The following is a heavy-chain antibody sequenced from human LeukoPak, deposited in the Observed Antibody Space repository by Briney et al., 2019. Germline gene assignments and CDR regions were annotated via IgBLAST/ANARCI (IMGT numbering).Heavy chain of an antibody. CDR3: ATMKGYFEN. J-gene: IGHJ4*02. CDR2: VTGGGLTT. V-gene: IGHV3-23*01. CDR1: GFTFSTYG. Sequence: GGSLRLSCAASGFTFSTYGISWVRQAPGKGLEWVSAVTGGGLTTYYADSVKGRFTISRDNSKNTLYLQMNSLRAEDTAVYYCATMKGYFENWGQGTLVTVSS. D-gene: IGHD3-22*01.